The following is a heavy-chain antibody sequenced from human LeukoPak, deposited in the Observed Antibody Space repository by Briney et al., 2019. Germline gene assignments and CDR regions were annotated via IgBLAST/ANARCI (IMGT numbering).Heavy chain of an antibody. V-gene: IGHV3-7*01. J-gene: IGHJ6*03. CDR1: GFTFSSYW. CDR2: IKQDGSEK. Sequence: GGSLRLSCAASGFTFSSYWMSWVRQAPGKGLEWVANIKQDGSEKYYVDSVKGRFTISRDNAKNSLYLQMNSLRAEDTAVYYCARSTSHYYYYYMDVWGKGTTVTISS. CDR3: ARSTSHYYYYYMDV.